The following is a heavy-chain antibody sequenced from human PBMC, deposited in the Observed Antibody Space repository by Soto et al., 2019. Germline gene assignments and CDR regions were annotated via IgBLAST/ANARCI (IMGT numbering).Heavy chain of an antibody. D-gene: IGHD5-12*01. V-gene: IGHV5-51*01. J-gene: IGHJ6*02. CDR3: ARLGQGGYVQGMDV. CDR1: GYNFITYW. CDR2: IDPADSET. Sequence: PGESLKISCKGSGYNFITYWIAWVRQKPGKGLEWMGIIDPADSETKYSPSFQGQVTISVDKSINTAYLQWSSLKASDTAMYYCARLGQGGYVQGMDVWGQGTTVTVSS.